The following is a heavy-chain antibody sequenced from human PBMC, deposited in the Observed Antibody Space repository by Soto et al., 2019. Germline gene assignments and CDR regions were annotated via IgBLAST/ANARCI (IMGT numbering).Heavy chain of an antibody. CDR2: IYYSGST. V-gene: IGHV4-31*03. Sequence: SETLSLTCTVSGGSISSGGYYWSWIRQHPGKGLEWIGYIYYSGSTYYNPSLKSRVTISVDTSKNQFSLKLSSVTAADTAVYYCARCGTDIVVVPAAREDYYYYGMDVWGQGTTVTVSS. CDR1: GGSISSGGYY. CDR3: ARCGTDIVVVPAAREDYYYYGMDV. D-gene: IGHD2-2*01. J-gene: IGHJ6*02.